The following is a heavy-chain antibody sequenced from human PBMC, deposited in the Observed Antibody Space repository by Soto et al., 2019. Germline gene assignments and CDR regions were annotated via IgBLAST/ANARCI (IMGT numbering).Heavy chain of an antibody. J-gene: IGHJ4*02. CDR2: ISGSGGST. CDR1: GFTFSSYA. V-gene: IGHV3-23*01. D-gene: IGHD5-12*01. Sequence: PGGSLRLSCAASGFTFSSYAMSWVRQAPGKGLEWVSAISGSGGSTYYADSVKGRFTISRDNSKNTLYLQMNSLRAEDTAVYYCAKRTGREYSGYAAADYWGQGTLVTSPQ. CDR3: AKRTGREYSGYAAADY.